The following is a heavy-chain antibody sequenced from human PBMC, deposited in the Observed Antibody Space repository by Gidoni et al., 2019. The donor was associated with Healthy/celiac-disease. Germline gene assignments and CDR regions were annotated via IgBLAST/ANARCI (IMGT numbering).Heavy chain of an antibody. Sequence: EVQLVESGGGLVQPGWSLRLSCAASGFTFSSYWMSWFRQAPGKGLEWVANIKQDGSEKYYVDSVKGRFNISRDNAKNSLYLQMNSLRAEDTAVYYCARASSSSYYYYYGMDVWGQGTTVTVSS. CDR2: IKQDGSEK. V-gene: IGHV3-7*01. CDR1: GFTFSSYW. D-gene: IGHD6-13*01. CDR3: ARASSSSYYYYYGMDV. J-gene: IGHJ6*02.